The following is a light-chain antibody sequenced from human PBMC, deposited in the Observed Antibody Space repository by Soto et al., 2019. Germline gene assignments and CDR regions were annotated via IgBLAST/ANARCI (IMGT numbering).Light chain of an antibody. J-gene: IGLJ2*01. CDR1: STNIGNNY. V-gene: IGLV1-51*01. CDR3: GTWDSSLSAGI. Sequence: QSVLTQPPSESGAPGQKVTISCSGSSTNIGNNYVSWYQHLPGTAPKLLIYDNSERPSGIPDRFSGSKSGTSATLGITGLQTGDEADYYCGTWDSSLSAGIFGGGTQLTVL. CDR2: DNS.